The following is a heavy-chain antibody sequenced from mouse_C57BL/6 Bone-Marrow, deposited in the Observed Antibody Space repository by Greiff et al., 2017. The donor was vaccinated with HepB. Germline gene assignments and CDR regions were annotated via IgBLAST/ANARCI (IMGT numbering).Heavy chain of an antibody. Sequence: VQLQQSGAELARPGASVKLSCKASGYTFTSYGISWVKQRTGQGLEWIGEIYPRSGNTYYNEKFKGKATLTADKSSSTAYMELRSLTSEDSAVYFCARGVYYGSSSYYYAMDYWGQGTSVTVSS. D-gene: IGHD1-1*01. CDR1: GYTFTSYG. J-gene: IGHJ4*01. CDR2: IYPRSGNT. CDR3: ARGVYYGSSSYYYAMDY. V-gene: IGHV1-81*01.